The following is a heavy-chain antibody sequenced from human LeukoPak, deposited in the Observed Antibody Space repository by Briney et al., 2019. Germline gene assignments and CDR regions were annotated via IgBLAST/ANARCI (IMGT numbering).Heavy chain of an antibody. CDR2: TYYRSKWYN. CDR1: GDSVSSNSAA. J-gene: IGHJ4*02. V-gene: IGHV6-1*01. D-gene: IGHD3-22*01. CDR3: ARSRVRGVRGAGPYETMIATPNFDY. Sequence: SQTLSLTCAISGDSVSSNSAAWNWIRQSPSRGLEWLGRTYYRSKWYNDYAVSVKSRITINPDTSKNQFSLKLSSVTAADTAVYYCARSRVRGVRGAGPYETMIATPNFDYWGQGTLVTVSS.